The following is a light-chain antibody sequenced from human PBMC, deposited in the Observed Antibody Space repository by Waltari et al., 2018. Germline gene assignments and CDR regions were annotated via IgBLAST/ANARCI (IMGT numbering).Light chain of an antibody. CDR3: HSRDTSSTRF. CDR2: GQN. J-gene: IGLJ2*01. Sequence: SFELTQDPPVSVALGHTVRITCQGDSLRRYPDSWYQQRPGQAPILVLYGQNNRPSGIPDRFSGSNSGNTASLIITGAQAEDEADYYCHSRDTSSTRFFGGGTRLTV. V-gene: IGLV3-19*01. CDR1: SLRRYP.